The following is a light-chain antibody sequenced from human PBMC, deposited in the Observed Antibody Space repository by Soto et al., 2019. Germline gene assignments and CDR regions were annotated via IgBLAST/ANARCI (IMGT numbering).Light chain of an antibody. J-gene: IGKJ5*01. CDR3: QQSYSTPPIT. CDR1: QSISSY. V-gene: IGKV1-39*01. Sequence: DIQMTQSPSSLSASVGDRVTITCRASQSISSYLNWYQQKPGKAPKLLIYAASSLQCGVPSRLSGSGSGTDFTLTISSLQPEDFATYYCQQSYSTPPITFGQGTRLEIK. CDR2: AAS.